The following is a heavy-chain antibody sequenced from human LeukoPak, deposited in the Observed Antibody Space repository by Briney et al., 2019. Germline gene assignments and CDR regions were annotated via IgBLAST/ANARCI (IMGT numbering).Heavy chain of an antibody. V-gene: IGHV3-72*01. D-gene: IGHD1-26*01. CDR3: ATNGSSFLDY. CDR1: GFTFSDHY. J-gene: IGHJ4*02. CDR2: STNKANSYTT. Sequence: PGGSLRLSCAASGFTFSDHYMDWVRQAPGKGLEWVGRSTNKANSYTTEYAASVIGRFTISRDDSKNSLYLQMSSLTTEDTAVYYCATNGSSFLDYWGQGTLVTVSS.